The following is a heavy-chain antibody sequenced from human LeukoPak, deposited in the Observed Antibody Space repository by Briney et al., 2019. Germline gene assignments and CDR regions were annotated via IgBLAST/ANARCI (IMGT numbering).Heavy chain of an antibody. CDR1: GYTLTELS. Sequence: ASVKVSCKVSGYTLTELSMHWVRQAPGKGLEGMGGFDPEDGETIYAQKFQGRVTMTEDTSTDTAYMELSSLRSEDTAVYYCATDGALGGLHTYYFDYWGQGTLVTVSS. CDR3: ATDGALGGLHTYYFDY. CDR2: FDPEDGET. J-gene: IGHJ4*02. D-gene: IGHD5-24*01. V-gene: IGHV1-24*01.